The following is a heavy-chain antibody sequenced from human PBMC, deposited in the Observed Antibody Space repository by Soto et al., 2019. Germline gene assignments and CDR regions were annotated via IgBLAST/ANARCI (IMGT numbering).Heavy chain of an antibody. CDR3: VKDRGQSAVLRAYDF. J-gene: IGHJ4*02. D-gene: IGHD3-3*01. V-gene: IGHV3-9*01. Sequence: EVQLIESGGGRVQPGKSLRLSCSVAGFTFDDYAMHWVRQVPGRGLEWVSGITWNSGRFAYAHSVQGRFSISRDNAKNTLYLQMTNLRLEDTAPNYRVKDRGQSAVLRAYDFWGPGTLVTVSS. CDR1: GFTFDDYA. CDR2: ITWNSGRF.